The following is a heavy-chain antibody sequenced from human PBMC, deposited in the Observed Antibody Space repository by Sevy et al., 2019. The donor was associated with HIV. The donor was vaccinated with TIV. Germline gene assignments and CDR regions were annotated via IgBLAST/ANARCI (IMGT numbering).Heavy chain of an antibody. J-gene: IGHJ4*02. V-gene: IGHV3-66*01. CDR2: IYSDGST. CDR3: ARGGTIFGLVRHYLDY. D-gene: IGHD3-3*01. CDR1: GFSVNSNY. Sequence: GGSLRLSCAASGFSVNSNYMTWVRQAPGKGLDWVSIIYSDGSTKNADALKGRFTISRDNSKNTMYLQMNSLRVEDTAVYYCARGGTIFGLVRHYLDYWGQGTLVTVSS.